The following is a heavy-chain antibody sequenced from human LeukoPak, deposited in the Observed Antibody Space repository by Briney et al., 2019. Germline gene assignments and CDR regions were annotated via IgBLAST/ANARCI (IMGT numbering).Heavy chain of an antibody. Sequence: PGGSLRLSCAASGFTFSSYAMPWVRQAPGKGLGWVAVISYDGSNKYYADSVKGRFTISRDNSKNTLYLQMNSLRAEDTAVYYCARDLPYDSSGYLGYYFDYWGQGTLVTVSS. J-gene: IGHJ4*02. CDR3: ARDLPYDSSGYLGYYFDY. CDR1: GFTFSSYA. D-gene: IGHD3-22*01. CDR2: ISYDGSNK. V-gene: IGHV3-30-3*01.